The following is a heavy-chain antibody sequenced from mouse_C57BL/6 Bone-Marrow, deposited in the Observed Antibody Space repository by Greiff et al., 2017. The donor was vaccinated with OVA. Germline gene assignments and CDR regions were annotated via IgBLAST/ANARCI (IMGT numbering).Heavy chain of an antibody. D-gene: IGHD2-4*01. J-gene: IGHJ3*01. V-gene: IGHV7-1*01. CDR1: GFTFSDFY. Sequence: EVQLVESGGGLVQSGRSLRLSCETSGFTFSDFYMEWVRQAPGKGLEWIAASRNKANDYTTEYSASVKGRFIVSRDTPQSILYLQMNALRAEDTAIYYCARAAYYDYDAFAYWGQGTLLTVSA. CDR2: SRNKANDYTT. CDR3: ARAAYYDYDAFAY.